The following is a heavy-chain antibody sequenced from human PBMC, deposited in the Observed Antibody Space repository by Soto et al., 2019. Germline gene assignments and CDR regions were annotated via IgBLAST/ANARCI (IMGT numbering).Heavy chain of an antibody. CDR3: ARDVGYGLIDY. CDR2: IVVDSGNT. CDR1: GFTFTSSA. J-gene: IGHJ4*02. Sequence: GASVKVSCKASGFTFTSSAMQWVRQARGQGLEWIGWIVVDSGNTNYAQKLQDRVTMTTDTSTSTAYMELRSLRSDDTAVYYCARDVGYGLIDYWGQGTLVTVSS. V-gene: IGHV1-58*02. D-gene: IGHD5-18*01.